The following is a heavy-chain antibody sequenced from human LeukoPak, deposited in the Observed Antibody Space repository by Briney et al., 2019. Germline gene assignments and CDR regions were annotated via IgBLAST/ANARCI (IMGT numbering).Heavy chain of an antibody. CDR2: IYYSGST. Sequence: SETLSLTCTVSGGSISSSSYYWGWIRQPPGKGLEWIGSIYYSGSTYYNPSLRSRVIVSVDTSKNQFSLKMSSVTAAGTAVYYCASMEYSSSSVAFDIWGQGTMVTVSS. J-gene: IGHJ3*02. V-gene: IGHV4-39*07. D-gene: IGHD6-6*01. CDR3: ASMEYSSSSVAFDI. CDR1: GGSISSSSYY.